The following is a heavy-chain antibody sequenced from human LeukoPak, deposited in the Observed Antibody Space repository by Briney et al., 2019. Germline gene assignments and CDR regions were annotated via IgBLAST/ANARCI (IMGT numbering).Heavy chain of an antibody. CDR1: GYTFTSYD. J-gene: IGHJ4*02. V-gene: IGHV1-8*03. D-gene: IGHD5-18*01. Sequence: EASVKVSCKASGYTFTSYDINWVRQATGQGLEWMGWMNPNSGNTGYAQKFQGRVTITRNTSISTAYMELSSLRSEDTAVYYCARSPTKRVTEDYWGQGILVTVSS. CDR2: MNPNSGNT. CDR3: ARSPTKRVTEDY.